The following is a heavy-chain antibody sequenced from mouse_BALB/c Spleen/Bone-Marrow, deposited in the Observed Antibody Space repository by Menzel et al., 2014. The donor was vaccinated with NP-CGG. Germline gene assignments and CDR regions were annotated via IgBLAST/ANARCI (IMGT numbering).Heavy chain of an antibody. CDR2: IDPANGNT. V-gene: IGHV14-3*02. CDR3: TRREDY. Sequence: VQLKESGAELVKPGASVKLSCTGSGFNIKDTFMHWVKQRPEQGLEWIGRIDPANGNTKYDPKFQGKATITADTSSNTAYLHLTSLTSEDTAVYYCTRREDYWGQGTTLAVSS. CDR1: GFNIKDTF. J-gene: IGHJ2*01.